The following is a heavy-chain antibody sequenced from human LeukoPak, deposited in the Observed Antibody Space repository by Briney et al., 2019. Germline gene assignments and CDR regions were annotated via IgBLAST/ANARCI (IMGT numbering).Heavy chain of an antibody. CDR1: GGSISSYY. D-gene: IGHD6-6*01. CDR3: ARSSRGRPHFDY. J-gene: IGHJ4*02. Sequence: SETLSLTCTVSGGSISSYYWSWIRQPPGKGLEWIGYIYYSGSTNYNPSLKSRVTISVDTSKNQFSLKLSSVTAADTAVYYCARSSRGRPHFDYWGQGTLVTVSS. V-gene: IGHV4-59*01. CDR2: IYYSGST.